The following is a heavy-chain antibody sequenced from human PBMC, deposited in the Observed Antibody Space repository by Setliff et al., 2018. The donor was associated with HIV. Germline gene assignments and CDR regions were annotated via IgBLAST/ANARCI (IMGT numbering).Heavy chain of an antibody. J-gene: IGHJ3*02. V-gene: IGHV1-18*01. CDR3: ARDDAFDI. CDR2: ISGHNGDT. CDR1: GYSFTRYD. Sequence: ASVKVSCKASGYSFTRYDVTWVRQAPGQGLEWMGGISGHNGDTKYPQKFQGRVTMTTDTSTSTAYMELRSLRSDDTAVYYCARDDAFDIWGQGTMVTVSS.